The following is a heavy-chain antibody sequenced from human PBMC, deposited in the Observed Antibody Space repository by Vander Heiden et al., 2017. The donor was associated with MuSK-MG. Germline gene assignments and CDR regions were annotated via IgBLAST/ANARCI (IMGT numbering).Heavy chain of an antibody. CDR3: VRGPAGGRIDY. D-gene: IGHD3-16*01. V-gene: IGHV3-33*01. CDR2: IWYDGSNK. Sequence: QVQLVESGGGVVQPGRSLRLSCAASGYTFSSHGMHWVRQAPGKGLEWLTFIWYDGSNKFYADSVRGRFTISKDNSKNTLYLQMNSLRAEDTAVYYCVRGPAGGRIDYWGQGTLVTVSS. CDR1: GYTFSSHG. J-gene: IGHJ4*02.